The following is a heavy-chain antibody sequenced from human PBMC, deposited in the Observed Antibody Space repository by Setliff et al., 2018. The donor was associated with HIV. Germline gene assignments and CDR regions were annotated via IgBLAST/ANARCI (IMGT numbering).Heavy chain of an antibody. V-gene: IGHV4-59*01. CDR2: IYYSGST. D-gene: IGHD4-17*01. J-gene: IGHJ4*02. Sequence: SLTCTVSGGSISSYYWSWLRQPPGKGLEWIGYIYYSGSTTYNPSLKSRVAISVDTSKNQFSLRLTSVTAADTAVYYCARDYAGRFDYWGQGTLVTVSS. CDR3: ARDYAGRFDY. CDR1: GGSISSYY.